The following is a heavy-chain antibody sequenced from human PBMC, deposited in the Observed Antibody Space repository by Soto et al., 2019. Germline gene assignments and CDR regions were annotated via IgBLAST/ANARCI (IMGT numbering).Heavy chain of an antibody. CDR2: ISSGSTYI. J-gene: IGHJ4*01. CDR1: GSTFSNYN. Sequence: GGSLRLSCAASGSTFSNYNINWVRQAPGKGLEWVSSISSGSTYIYYADSVKGRFTISRDNAKNSVYLQMSSLRAEDTAVYYCARVDQEYSSGWYFDYWGHGTLVTVSS. CDR3: ARVDQEYSSGWYFDY. D-gene: IGHD6-19*01. V-gene: IGHV3-21*01.